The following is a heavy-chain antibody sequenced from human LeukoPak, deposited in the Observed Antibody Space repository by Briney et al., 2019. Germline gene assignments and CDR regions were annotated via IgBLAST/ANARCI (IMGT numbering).Heavy chain of an antibody. D-gene: IGHD3-22*01. Sequence: SQTLSLTCTVSGGSISSGSYYWSWIRQPAGKGLEWIGRIYISGSTHYTPSLKSRVTISVDTSKNQFSLKLSSVTAADTAVYYCARADRSGYFGNVVAFDIWGQGTMVTVSS. J-gene: IGHJ3*02. CDR1: GGSISSGSYY. CDR3: ARADRSGYFGNVVAFDI. CDR2: IYISGST. V-gene: IGHV4-61*02.